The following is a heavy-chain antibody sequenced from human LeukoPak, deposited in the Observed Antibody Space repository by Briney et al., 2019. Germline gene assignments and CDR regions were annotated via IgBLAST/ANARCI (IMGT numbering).Heavy chain of an antibody. Sequence: ASVKVSCKASGYTFTGYYMHWVRQAPGQGLEWMGWINPNSGGTNYAQKFQGRVTMTTDTSTSTAYMELRSLRSDDTAVYYCARSKPVRYFDWLQFARFDAFDIWGQGTMVTVSS. CDR3: ARSKPVRYFDWLQFARFDAFDI. CDR1: GYTFTGYY. CDR2: INPNSGGT. D-gene: IGHD3-9*01. V-gene: IGHV1-2*02. J-gene: IGHJ3*02.